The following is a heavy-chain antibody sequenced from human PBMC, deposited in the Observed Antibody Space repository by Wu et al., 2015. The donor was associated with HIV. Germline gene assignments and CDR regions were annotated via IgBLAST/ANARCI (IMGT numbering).Heavy chain of an antibody. D-gene: IGHD4-17*01. V-gene: IGHV4-30-4*08. CDR2: IYYSGIT. J-gene: IGHJ4*02. CDR1: GDSIGSGGYY. CDR3: ARAATVTTGFDF. Sequence: QVQLQESGPGLVKPSQTLSLTCTVSGDSIGSGGYYWNWIRQPPGKGLEWIGYIYYSGITYFNPSLSSRVSMTVDTSKNHFSLNLTSMTGADTAVYFCARAATVTTGFDFWGQGSWSPSPQ.